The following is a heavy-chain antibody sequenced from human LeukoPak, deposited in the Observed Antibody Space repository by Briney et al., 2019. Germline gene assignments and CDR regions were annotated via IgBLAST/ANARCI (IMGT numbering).Heavy chain of an antibody. CDR2: IYYSGST. CDR3: ARANSDVLSFIDY. CDR1: GGSISSYY. J-gene: IGHJ4*02. Sequence: PSETLSLICTVSGGSISSYYWSWIRQPPGKGLEWIGYIYYSGSTNYNPSLKSRVTISVDTSKNQFSLKLSSVTAADTAVYYCARANSDVLSFIDYWGQGTLVTVSS. D-gene: IGHD3-16*02. V-gene: IGHV4-59*01.